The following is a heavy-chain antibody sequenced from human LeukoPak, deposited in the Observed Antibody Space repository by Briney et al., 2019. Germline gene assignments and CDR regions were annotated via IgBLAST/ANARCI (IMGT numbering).Heavy chain of an antibody. CDR3: ARGTGWPQFVY. D-gene: IGHD6-19*01. CDR2: TYYKSAWYN. V-gene: IGHV6-1*01. CDR1: GDSVSRDSIA. J-gene: IGHJ4*02. Sequence: SQTLSLTCAVSGDSVSRDSIAWNWIRQSPSRGLEWLGRTYYKSAWYNDYAVSVKGRITINPDTSKNQFSLQLNSVTPEDTAVYYCARGTGWPQFVYWGQGTLVTVSS.